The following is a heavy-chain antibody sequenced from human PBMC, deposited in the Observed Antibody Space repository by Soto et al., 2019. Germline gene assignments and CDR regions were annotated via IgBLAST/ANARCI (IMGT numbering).Heavy chain of an antibody. CDR1: GGSISSGDYY. J-gene: IGHJ4*02. CDR2: IYYSGST. CDR3: ARGNEGVVHSSGYYDY. Sequence: PSETLSLTCTVSGGSISSGDYYWSWIRQPPGKGLEWIGYIYYSGSTYYNPSLKSRVTISVDTSKNQFSPKLSSVTAADTAVYYXARGNEGVVHSSGYYDYWGQGTLVTVSS. D-gene: IGHD3-22*01. V-gene: IGHV4-30-4*01.